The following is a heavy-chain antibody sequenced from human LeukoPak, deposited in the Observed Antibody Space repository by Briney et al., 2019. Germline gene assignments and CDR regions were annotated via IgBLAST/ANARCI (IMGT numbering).Heavy chain of an antibody. V-gene: IGHV3-23*01. J-gene: IGHJ5*02. CDR1: GFTFSTYG. CDR3: AKSKEDCCGSFDP. CDR2: ISGIGGRT. Sequence: GGSLRLSCAASGFTFSTYGMSWVRQAPGKGLEWVSSISGIGGRTYYADSVKGRFTVSRDNSRNTVFLQMNSLRAEDTAVYYCAKSKEDCCGSFDPWGQGTLVTVSS. D-gene: IGHD2-15*01.